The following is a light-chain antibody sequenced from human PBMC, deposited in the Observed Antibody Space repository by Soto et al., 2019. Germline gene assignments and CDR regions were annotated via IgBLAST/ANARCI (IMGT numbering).Light chain of an antibody. V-gene: IGKV3-11*01. J-gene: IGKJ1*01. Sequence: VLTQSPATLSLSPGDSATLSCRTSQSVSSYLAWYQQNPGQAPRLLIYDASNRATGIPARFSGSGSGTDFTLTISTLEPEDFAVYYCQQRSNWPPTFGQGTKV. CDR2: DAS. CDR3: QQRSNWPPT. CDR1: QSVSSY.